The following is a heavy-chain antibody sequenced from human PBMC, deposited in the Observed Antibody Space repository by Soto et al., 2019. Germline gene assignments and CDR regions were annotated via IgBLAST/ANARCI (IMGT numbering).Heavy chain of an antibody. CDR3: ARGPLECLLYGYYYYGMDV. V-gene: IGHV1-18*04. D-gene: IGHD3-3*01. CDR1: GYTFTSYG. J-gene: IGHJ6*02. CDR2: ISAYNGNT. Sequence: ASVKVSCKASGYTFTSYGISWVRQAPGQGLEWMGWISAYNGNTNYAQKLQGRVTMTTDTSTSTAYMELRSLRSDDTAVYYCARGPLECLLYGYYYYGMDVWGQGTTVTVSS.